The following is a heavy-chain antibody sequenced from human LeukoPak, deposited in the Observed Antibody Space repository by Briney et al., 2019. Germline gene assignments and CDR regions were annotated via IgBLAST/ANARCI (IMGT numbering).Heavy chain of an antibody. CDR2: IYHSENT. V-gene: IGHV4-38-2*02. CDR1: GYSISSGYY. CDR3: AGYHAYGVTTPPLGY. D-gene: IGHD4-17*01. Sequence: SETLSLTCTVSGYSISSGYYWGWIRPPPGKGLEWIGSIYHSENTYYNPSLKSRVTISVDTSKNQFSLKLSSVTAADTAVYYCAGYHAYGVTTPPLGYWGQGILVTVSS. J-gene: IGHJ4*02.